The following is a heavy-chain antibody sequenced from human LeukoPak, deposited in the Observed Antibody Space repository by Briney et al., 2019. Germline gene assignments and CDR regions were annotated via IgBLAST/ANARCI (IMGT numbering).Heavy chain of an antibody. CDR2: IKQDGSEK. D-gene: IGHD2-21*01. J-gene: IGHJ2*01. V-gene: IGHV3-7*04. CDR3: ARDAYFAL. CDR1: GFTFSTYW. Sequence: GGSLRLSCAASGFTFSTYWMSWVRQAPGKGLEWVANIKQDGSEKYALDSVKGRLTISRDNAKSSLYLQMNSLSAEDTVMYYCARDAYFALWGRGTLVTVSS.